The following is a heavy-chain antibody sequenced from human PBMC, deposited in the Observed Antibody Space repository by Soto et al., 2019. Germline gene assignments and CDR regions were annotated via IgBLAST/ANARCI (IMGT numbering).Heavy chain of an antibody. J-gene: IGHJ6*02. V-gene: IGHV1-18*01. CDR2: ISAYNGNT. Sequence: ASVKVSCKASGYTFTSYGISWVRQAPGQGLEWMGWISAYNGNTNYAQKLQGRVTMTTDTSTSTAYMELRSLRSDDTAVYYCARDLAARSYYYYYGMDVWGQGTTVTVSS. CDR3: ARDLAARSYYYYYGMDV. CDR1: GYTFTSYG. D-gene: IGHD6-6*01.